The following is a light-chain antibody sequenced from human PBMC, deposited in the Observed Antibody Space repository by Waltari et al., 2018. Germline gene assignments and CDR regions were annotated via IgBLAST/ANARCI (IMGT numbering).Light chain of an antibody. CDR3: LQHNSYPYT. Sequence: DIQMTQSPSAMSASVGDRVTITCRASQGITNYLAWCQQVPGKVPKRLNYAASSLQSGVHSRFSGSESGTEFTLTINGLQPEDFATYYCLQHNSYPYTFGQGTKLEIK. J-gene: IGKJ2*01. CDR2: AAS. CDR1: QGITNY. V-gene: IGKV1-17*03.